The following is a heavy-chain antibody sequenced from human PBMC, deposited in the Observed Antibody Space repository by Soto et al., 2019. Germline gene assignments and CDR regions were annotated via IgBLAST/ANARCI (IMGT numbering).Heavy chain of an antibody. Sequence: PGGSLRLSCAASGFTFSSYAMHWVRQAPGKGLEWVAVISYDGSNKYYADSVKGRFTISRDNSKNTLYLQMNSLRAEDTAVYYCARDQTRFLEGLLKAYYFYGMDVWGQETTVTVSS. J-gene: IGHJ6*02. V-gene: IGHV3-30-3*01. CDR2: ISYDGSNK. D-gene: IGHD3-3*01. CDR3: ARDQTRFLEGLLKAYYFYGMDV. CDR1: GFTFSSYA.